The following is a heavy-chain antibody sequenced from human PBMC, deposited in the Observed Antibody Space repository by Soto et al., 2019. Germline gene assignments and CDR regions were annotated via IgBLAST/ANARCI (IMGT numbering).Heavy chain of an antibody. CDR2: ISAHNGNT. CDR1: GYAFTTYG. CDR3: ARGRYGDY. Sequence: QVHLVQSGAEVKKPGASVKVSCQGSGYAFTTYGITWVRQAPGQGLEWMGWISAHNGNTNYAQKLQGRVTVTRDTSTSTAYMELRSLRYDDTAVYYCARGRYGDYWGQGARVSGSS. J-gene: IGHJ4*02. V-gene: IGHV1-18*01. D-gene: IGHD1-1*01.